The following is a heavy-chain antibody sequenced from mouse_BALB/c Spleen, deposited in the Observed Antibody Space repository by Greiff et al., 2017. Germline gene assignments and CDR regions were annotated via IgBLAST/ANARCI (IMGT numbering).Heavy chain of an antibody. D-gene: IGHD2-3*01. Sequence: DVKLVESGGDLVKPGGSLKLSCAASGFTFSSYTMSWVRQTPEKRLEWDATISSGGSYTYYPDSVKGRFTISRDNAKNTLYLQMSSLKSEDTAMYYCTRDGYCFDVWGAGTTVTVSS. V-gene: IGHV5-6-4*01. CDR1: GFTFSSYT. J-gene: IGHJ1*01. CDR3: TRDGYCFDV. CDR2: ISSGGSYT.